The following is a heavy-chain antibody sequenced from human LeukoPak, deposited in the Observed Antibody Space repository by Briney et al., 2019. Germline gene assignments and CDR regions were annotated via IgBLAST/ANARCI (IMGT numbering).Heavy chain of an antibody. CDR1: GFTFSSYA. D-gene: IGHD2-15*01. V-gene: IGHV3-64D*09. CDR3: VKGAAS. J-gene: IGHJ4*02. CDR2: ISSDGDNT. Sequence: GGSLRLSCAASGFTFSSYAMTWVRQAPGKALEYVSAISSDGDNTYYADSLKGRFTISRDNSKNTLYLEMSSLRVEDTAVYYCVKGAASWGQGTLVTVSS.